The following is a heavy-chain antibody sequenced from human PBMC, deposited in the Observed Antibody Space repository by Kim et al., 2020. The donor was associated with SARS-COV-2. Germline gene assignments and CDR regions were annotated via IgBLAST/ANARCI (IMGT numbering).Heavy chain of an antibody. Sequence: SETLSLTCAVSGGSISSGGYSWSWIRQAPGKGLEWIGYIYDSGSTYYNPSLKSRVTISVDRSKNQFSLKLSSVTAADTAVYYCARVPGVYYNSETQTPNYFDYWGQGTLVSVSS. CDR1: GGSISSGGYS. J-gene: IGHJ4*02. CDR3: ARVPGVYYNSETQTPNYFDY. D-gene: IGHD3-10*01. V-gene: IGHV4-30-2*01. CDR2: IYDSGST.